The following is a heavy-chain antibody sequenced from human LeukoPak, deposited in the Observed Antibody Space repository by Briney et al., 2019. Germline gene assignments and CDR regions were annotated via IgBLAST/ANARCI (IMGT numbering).Heavy chain of an antibody. V-gene: IGHV3-74*01. D-gene: IGHD4-23*01. CDR3: ATSPADYGGG. CDR1: GFTFSSYW. J-gene: IGHJ4*02. Sequence: GGSLRLSCAASGFTFSSYWMHWVRQAPGKGLVWVSRINSDGSSTIYAHSMKGRFTISRDNAKNTLYLQMNSLRAEDTAVYYCATSPADYGGGWGQGTLVTVFS. CDR2: INSDGSST.